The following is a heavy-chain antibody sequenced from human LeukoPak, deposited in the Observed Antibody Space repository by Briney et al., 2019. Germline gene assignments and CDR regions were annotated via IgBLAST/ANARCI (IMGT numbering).Heavy chain of an antibody. CDR3: ARGSYLDY. J-gene: IGHJ4*02. V-gene: IGHV1-18*01. Sequence: ASVTVSCMPSGYTFISYGFTWVRQAPGQGLEWMGWISTYNVNTNYAQDFQGRVTMITDTSTSTGFMELRSLRSDAAAVYCCARGSYLDYWGQGALVTVSS. CDR2: ISTYNVNT. CDR1: GYTFISYG.